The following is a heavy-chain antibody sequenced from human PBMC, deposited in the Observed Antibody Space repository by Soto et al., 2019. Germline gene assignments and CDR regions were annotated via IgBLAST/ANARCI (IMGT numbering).Heavy chain of an antibody. CDR3: ARRGRGAFDI. V-gene: IGHV4-39*01. Sequence: SETLSLTCTVSGGSISSNIYYWAWIRQPPGWGLEWIGSIYYSGSSYYNPSLKSRVTISVDTAKNQFSLKMNSVTAADTAIYYCARRGRGAFDIWGQGTMVTVSS. CDR1: GGSISSNIYY. J-gene: IGHJ3*02. CDR2: IYYSGSS.